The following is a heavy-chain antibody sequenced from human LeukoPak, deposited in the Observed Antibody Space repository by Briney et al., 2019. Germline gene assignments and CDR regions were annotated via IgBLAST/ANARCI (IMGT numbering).Heavy chain of an antibody. D-gene: IGHD2-21*02. V-gene: IGHV1-18*01. CDR1: GYTFTSYG. CDR2: ISAYNGNT. Sequence: ASVKVSCKASGYTFTSYGISWVRQAPGQGLEWMGWISAYNGNTNYAQKLQGRVTMTTDTSTSTAYMELRSLRSDDTAVYYCARDYGSGGCGGDCWYYWGQGTLVTVSS. J-gene: IGHJ4*02. CDR3: ARDYGSGGCGGDCWYY.